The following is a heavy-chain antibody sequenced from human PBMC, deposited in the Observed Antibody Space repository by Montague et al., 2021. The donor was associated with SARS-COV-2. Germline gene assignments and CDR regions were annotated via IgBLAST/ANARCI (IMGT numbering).Heavy chain of an antibody. V-gene: IGHV6-1*01. J-gene: IGHJ4*02. D-gene: IGHD4/OR15-4a*01. CDR1: GDSVSSNTAA. CDR3: ARGGYGGWTGYYFDY. Sequence: CAISGDSVSSNTAAWNWIRQSPSRGLEWLGRTYYRSKWYYDYAVSVKSRMTISPDTSKNHFSLRLSSVTAADTAMYYCARGGYGGWTGYYFDYWGQGTLVTVSS. CDR2: TYYRSKWYY.